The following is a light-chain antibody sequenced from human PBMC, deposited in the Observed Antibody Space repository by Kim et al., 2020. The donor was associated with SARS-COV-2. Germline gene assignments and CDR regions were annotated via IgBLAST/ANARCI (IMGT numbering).Light chain of an antibody. CDR1: NIGSKS. Sequence: PGKTARITCGGNNIGSKSVPWYQRKPGQAPVLVIYYDSDRPSGIPERFSGSNSGNTATLTISRVEAGDEADYYCQVWDSSSDHPVFGGGTQLTVL. J-gene: IGLJ2*01. CDR3: QVWDSSSDHPV. CDR2: YDS. V-gene: IGLV3-21*04.